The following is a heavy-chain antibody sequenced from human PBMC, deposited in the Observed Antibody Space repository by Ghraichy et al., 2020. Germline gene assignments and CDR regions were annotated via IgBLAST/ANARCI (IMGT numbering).Heavy chain of an antibody. CDR2: ISGSSTYI. V-gene: IGHV3-21*01. D-gene: IGHD3-10*01. CDR3: AAWTVRGVIVGPTNYYYYGMDV. J-gene: IGHJ6*02. Sequence: GGSLRLSCAASGFTFSSYNMNWVRQAPGKGLEWVSYISGSSTYIYYADSVKGRFTISRDNAKNSLYLQMNSLRAEDTAVYYCAAWTVRGVIVGPTNYYYYGMDVWGQGTTVTVSS. CDR1: GFTFSSYN.